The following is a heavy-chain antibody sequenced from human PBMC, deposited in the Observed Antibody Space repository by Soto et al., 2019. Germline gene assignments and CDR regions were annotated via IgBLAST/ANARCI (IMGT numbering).Heavy chain of an antibody. CDR1: GGTFKTYA. J-gene: IGHJ6*02. V-gene: IGHV1-69*05. CDR2: IIPLFGSA. D-gene: IGHD1-1*01. Sequence: QVQLVQSGAEVKRPGSSVRVSCKASGGTFKTYAITWVRQAPGRGLEWMGGIIPLFGSANYSQNFQGRVTSXXDETNNTADMELTSLRSEDTAVYYCASETGTLYFYCYGMAVWGQGTTVTVSS. CDR3: ASETGTLYFYCYGMAV.